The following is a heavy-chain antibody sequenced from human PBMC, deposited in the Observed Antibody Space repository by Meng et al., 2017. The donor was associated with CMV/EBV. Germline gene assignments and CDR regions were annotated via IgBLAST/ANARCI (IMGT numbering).Heavy chain of an antibody. V-gene: IGHV3-21*01. CDR2: ISSSSSYI. J-gene: IGHJ3*02. D-gene: IGHD2-2*01. CDR1: GFTLSSYS. CDR3: AREGYCSSTSCYPSDAFDI. Sequence: GGSLRLSCAASGFTLSSYSMNWVRQAPGKGLEWVSSISSSSSYIYYADSVKGRFTISRDNAKNSLYLQMNSLRAEDTAVYYCAREGYCSSTSCYPSDAFDIWGQGTMVTVSS.